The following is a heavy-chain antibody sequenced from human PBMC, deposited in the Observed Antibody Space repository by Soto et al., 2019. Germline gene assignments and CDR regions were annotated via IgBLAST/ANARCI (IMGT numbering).Heavy chain of an antibody. D-gene: IGHD3-9*01. Sequence: SETLSLTCSVSDDSINSDKYYWGWIRQPPGKGMEWIGSIYYRGNAYYNQSLQTRITISLDKSKNQFYLKLNTVTAAYSAVYFCARLEGLATISYYFDFWGPGALVTVSS. CDR1: DDSINSDKYY. J-gene: IGHJ4*02. CDR2: IYYRGNA. CDR3: ARLEGLATISYYFDF. V-gene: IGHV4-39*01.